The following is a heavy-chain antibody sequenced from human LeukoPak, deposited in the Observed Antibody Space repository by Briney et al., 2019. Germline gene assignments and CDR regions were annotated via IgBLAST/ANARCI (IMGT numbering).Heavy chain of an antibody. J-gene: IGHJ3*02. CDR1: GGSFSGYY. D-gene: IGHD3-22*01. V-gene: IGHV4-34*01. Sequence: SETLSLTCAVYGGSFSGYYWSWIRQPPGKGLEWTGEINHSGSTNYNPSLKSRVTISVDTSKNQFSLKLSSVAAADTAVYYCARLLRGGRDTPMVTMIVVRAKSGAFDIWGQGTMVTVSS. CDR3: ARLLRGGRDTPMVTMIVVRAKSGAFDI. CDR2: INHSGST.